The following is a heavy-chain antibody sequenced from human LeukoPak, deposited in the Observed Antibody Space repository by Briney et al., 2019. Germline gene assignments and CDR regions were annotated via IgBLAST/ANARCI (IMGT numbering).Heavy chain of an antibody. D-gene: IGHD4-23*01. J-gene: IGHJ4*02. Sequence: GRSLRLSCAASGLTFNMYWMTWVRQAPGKGRESVAYIDKDGSDKYYVDSVKGRFTVSRDNAKNSLYLQMNSLRAEDTAVYYCARDAGYGGNSDYWGQGTLVTVSS. CDR3: ARDAGYGGNSDY. V-gene: IGHV3-7*01. CDR2: IDKDGSDK. CDR1: GLTFNMYW.